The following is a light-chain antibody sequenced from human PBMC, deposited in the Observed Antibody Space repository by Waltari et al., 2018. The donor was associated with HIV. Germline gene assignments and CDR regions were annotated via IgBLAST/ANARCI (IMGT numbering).Light chain of an antibody. CDR2: DVS. CDR1: SSDLGVYNS. V-gene: IGLV2-8*01. Sequence: QSALTQPPSASGSPGQSVTISCTGASSDLGVYNSVSWYQQRPGKAPKGIISDVSKRSSGPPNRFSGSKSSNTASLTVSGLQADDEAEYFCSFYGGSNILVFGGGTKLTVL. CDR3: SFYGGSNILV. J-gene: IGLJ2*01.